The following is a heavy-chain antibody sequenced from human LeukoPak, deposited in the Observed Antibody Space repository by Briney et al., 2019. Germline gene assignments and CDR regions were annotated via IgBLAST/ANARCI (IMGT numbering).Heavy chain of an antibody. Sequence: PSETLSLTCTVSGASISSNRYYWGWIRQPPGKGLEWIGSIYYSENTYYNPSLESRVTISIDTSKNQFSLNLTSVTAADTAVYYCARHSVSEDWFDLWGQGTLVTFSS. J-gene: IGHJ5*02. CDR1: GASISSNRYY. V-gene: IGHV4-39*01. CDR3: ARHSVSEDWFDL. D-gene: IGHD2-15*01. CDR2: IYYSENT.